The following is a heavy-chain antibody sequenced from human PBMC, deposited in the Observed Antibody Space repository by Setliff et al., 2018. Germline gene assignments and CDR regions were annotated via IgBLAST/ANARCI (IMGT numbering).Heavy chain of an antibody. V-gene: IGHV4-61*02. CDR3: ARDNTIVGATDY. J-gene: IGHJ4*02. Sequence: SETLSLTCAVSGASISSGSYYWSWIRPPAGKGLEWVRRLHTSGSTNYNPSLKSRVTISVDTSKNQFSLSLSSVTAADTAVYFCARDNTIVGATDYWGQGTLVTVSS. D-gene: IGHD1-26*01. CDR2: LHTSGST. CDR1: GASISSGSYY.